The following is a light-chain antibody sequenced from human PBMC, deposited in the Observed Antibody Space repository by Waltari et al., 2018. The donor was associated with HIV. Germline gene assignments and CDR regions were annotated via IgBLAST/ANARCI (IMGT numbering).Light chain of an antibody. CDR2: AAS. CDR3: LQHNTYPLT. CDR1: HDITKN. V-gene: IGKV1-17*01. J-gene: IGKJ4*01. Sequence: DIQMTQSPSSLSASVGDRVTITCRASHDITKNLGWYQQKPGKAPKLLIYAASSLQGGVPSRFSGSGSGTEFTLTISSLQPEDFATYYCLQHNTYPLTFGGGTKVEIK.